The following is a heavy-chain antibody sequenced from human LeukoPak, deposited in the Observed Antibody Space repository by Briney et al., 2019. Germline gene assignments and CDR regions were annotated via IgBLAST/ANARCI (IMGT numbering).Heavy chain of an antibody. Sequence: PSETLSLTCTVSGGSISSYYWSWIRQPPGKGLEWIGYIDYSGSTNYNPSLKSRVTISVDTSKNQFSLKLSSVTAADTAVYYCARGGWNKFDYWGQGTLVTVSS. CDR1: GGSISSYY. CDR3: ARGGWNKFDY. CDR2: IDYSGST. D-gene: IGHD3-22*01. V-gene: IGHV4-59*01. J-gene: IGHJ4*02.